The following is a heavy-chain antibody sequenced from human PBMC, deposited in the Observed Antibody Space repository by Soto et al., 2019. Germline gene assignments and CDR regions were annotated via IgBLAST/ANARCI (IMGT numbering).Heavy chain of an antibody. V-gene: IGHV1-3*01. CDR2: INAGNGNT. J-gene: IGHJ4*02. CDR3: ARDTPSSSWYYDY. CDR1: GYTFTSYA. D-gene: IGHD6-13*01. Sequence: QVQLVQSGAEVKKPGASVKVSCKASGYTFTSYAMHWVRQAPGQRLEWMGWINAGNGNTKYSQKFQGRVTITRDTSASTAYMELSSLRSEDTAVYYCARDTPSSSWYYDYWGQGTLVAVSS.